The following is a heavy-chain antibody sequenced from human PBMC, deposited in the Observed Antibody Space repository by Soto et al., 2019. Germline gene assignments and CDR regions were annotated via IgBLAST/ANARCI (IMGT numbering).Heavy chain of an antibody. J-gene: IGHJ4*02. CDR3: ASSGY. Sequence: GGSLRLSCAASGFTFSSHAMHWVRQAPGKGLEWVAVISYDGINKYYADSVKGRFTISRDNSKNTLFLQMNSLRAEDAGVYYCASSGYWGQGTLVTVSS. CDR1: GFTFSSHA. CDR2: ISYDGINK. V-gene: IGHV3-30-3*01.